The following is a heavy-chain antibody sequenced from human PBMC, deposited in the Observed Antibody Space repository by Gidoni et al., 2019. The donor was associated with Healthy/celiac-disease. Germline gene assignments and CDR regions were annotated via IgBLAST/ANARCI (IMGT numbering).Heavy chain of an antibody. CDR3: ARGGSSGSGSYYFDY. Sequence: DVQLVESGGGLVQPGGSLRLSCAASGFTFSSYDMHWVRQATGKGLEWFSAIGTAGDQYYPGSVKGRFTISRENAKNSLYLQMNSLRAGDTAVYYCARGGSSGSGSYYFDYWGQGTLVTVSS. CDR1: GFTFSSYD. CDR2: IGTAGDQ. V-gene: IGHV3-13*05. J-gene: IGHJ4*02. D-gene: IGHD3-10*01.